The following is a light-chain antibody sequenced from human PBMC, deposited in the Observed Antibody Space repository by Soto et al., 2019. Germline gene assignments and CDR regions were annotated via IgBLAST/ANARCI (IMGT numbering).Light chain of an antibody. CDR1: QTVASN. V-gene: IGKV3-15*01. Sequence: EIVMTQSPASLSVSPGDGATLSCRASQTVASNLAWYQQNPGQGPRLLIHGASTRAAGVPARFSGSGSGTDFTLTISSLQSEDFAVYYCQQYHNWPPQYTFGQGTKLQIK. J-gene: IGKJ2*01. CDR2: GAS. CDR3: QQYHNWPPQYT.